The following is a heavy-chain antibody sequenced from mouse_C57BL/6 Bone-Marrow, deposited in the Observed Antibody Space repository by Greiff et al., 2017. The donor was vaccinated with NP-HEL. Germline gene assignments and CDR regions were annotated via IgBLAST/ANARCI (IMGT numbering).Heavy chain of an antibody. CDR2: IWSGGST. CDR3: AKISRRGNFDV. J-gene: IGHJ1*03. D-gene: IGHD1-1*01. CDR1: GFSLTSYG. V-gene: IGHV2-4*01. Sequence: VQGVESGPGLVQPSQSLSITCTVSGFSLTSYGVHWVRQPPGKGLEWLGVIWSGGSTDYNAAFISRLSISKDNSKSQVFFKMNSLQADDTAIYYCAKISRRGNFDVWGTGTTVTVSS.